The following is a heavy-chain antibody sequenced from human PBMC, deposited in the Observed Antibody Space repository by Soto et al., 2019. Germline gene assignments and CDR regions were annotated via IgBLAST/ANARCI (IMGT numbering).Heavy chain of an antibody. J-gene: IGHJ6*02. CDR1: GFTFSSFR. D-gene: IGHD3-16*02. CDR2: IKRDGSEI. V-gene: IGHV3-7*03. CDR3: TSIDYYYDMDV. Sequence: GGSLRLSCTASGFTFSSFRISWVRQAPGKGLEWVAKIKRDGSEIDYVDSVKGRFTISRDNAKNALYLQMNSLRAEDTAVYYCTSIDYYYDMDVWGQGTTVTVSS.